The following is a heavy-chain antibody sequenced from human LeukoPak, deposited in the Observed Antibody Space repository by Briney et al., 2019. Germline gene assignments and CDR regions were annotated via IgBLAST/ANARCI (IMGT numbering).Heavy chain of an antibody. Sequence: GGSLRLSCAASGFTFSSYWMSWVRQAPGTGLEWVANVKPDGTEEYYVDSVKGRFSISRDNAQNSLYLQMNGLRAEDTAVYYCARDDGIRTVDYWGQGTLVTVSS. CDR3: ARDDGIRTVDY. CDR1: GFTFSSYW. J-gene: IGHJ4*02. D-gene: IGHD2-8*01. V-gene: IGHV3-7*01. CDR2: VKPDGTEE.